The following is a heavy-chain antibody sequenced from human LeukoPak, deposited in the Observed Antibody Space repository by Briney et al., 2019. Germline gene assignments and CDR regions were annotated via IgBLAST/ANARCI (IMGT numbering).Heavy chain of an antibody. D-gene: IGHD3-9*01. CDR1: GFTFTSSA. CDR2: IVVGSGNT. J-gene: IGHJ3*02. Sequence: ASVKVSCKASGFTFTSSAMQWVRQARGQRLEWIGWIVVGSGNTNYAQKFQERVTITRDMSTSTAYMELSSLRSEDTAVYYCAAARLVRYFDWLSDPIDAFDIWGQGTMVTVSS. CDR3: AAARLVRYFDWLSDPIDAFDI. V-gene: IGHV1-58*02.